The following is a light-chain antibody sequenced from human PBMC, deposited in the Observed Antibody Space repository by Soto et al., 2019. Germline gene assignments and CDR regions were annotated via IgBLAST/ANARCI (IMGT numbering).Light chain of an antibody. CDR3: QQRSNWPWT. CDR1: QSVSSSY. Sequence: EIVLTQSPRTLSLSPGERATLSCRASQSVSSSYLAWYQQKPGQAPRLLIYAASSRATGIPDRFSGGGSGADFTLTISRLEPEDSAVYYCQQRSNWPWTFGQGTKVDIK. CDR2: AAS. J-gene: IGKJ1*01. V-gene: IGKV3D-20*02.